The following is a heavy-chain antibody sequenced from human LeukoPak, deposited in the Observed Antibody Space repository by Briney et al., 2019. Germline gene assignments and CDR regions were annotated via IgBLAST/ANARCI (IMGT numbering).Heavy chain of an antibody. J-gene: IGHJ4*02. V-gene: IGHV3-23*01. CDR2: IRARATDT. CDR1: GFTFSNYV. Sequence: GGSLRLSCAASGFTFSNYVMFWVRRAPGKGLEWVSGIRARATDTYYTDSVKGRFTISRDDSKRTLYLQMNSLRVEDTAVYYCARDWQFDYWGQGTLVTVSS. CDR3: ARDWQFDY.